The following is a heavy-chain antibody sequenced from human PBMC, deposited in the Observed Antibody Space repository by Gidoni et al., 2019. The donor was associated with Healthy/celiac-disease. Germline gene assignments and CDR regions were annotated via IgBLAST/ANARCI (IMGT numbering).Heavy chain of an antibody. Sequence: EVQLVESGGGLIQPGGSLRLSCAASGFTVSSNYMSWVRQAPGKGLEWVSVIYSGGSTYYADSVKGRFTISRDNSKNTLYLQMNSLRAEDTGVYYCARPTTVTDYYYYMDVWGKGTTVTVSS. CDR3: ARPTTVTDYYYYMDV. V-gene: IGHV3-53*01. J-gene: IGHJ6*03. CDR2: IYSGGST. CDR1: GFTVSSNY. D-gene: IGHD4-4*01.